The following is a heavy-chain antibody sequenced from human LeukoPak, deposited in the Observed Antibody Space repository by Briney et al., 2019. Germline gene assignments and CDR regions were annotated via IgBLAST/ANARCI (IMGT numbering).Heavy chain of an antibody. CDR2: INPNSGGT. V-gene: IGHV1-2*02. CDR1: GYTFTGYY. Sequence: ASVRVSCKASGYTFTGYYMHWVRQAPGQGLEWMGWINPNSGGTNYAQKFQGGVTMTRDTSISTAYMELSRLRSDDTAVYYCARVGSRPHDAFDIWGQGTMVTVSS. CDR3: ARVGSRPHDAFDI. J-gene: IGHJ3*02.